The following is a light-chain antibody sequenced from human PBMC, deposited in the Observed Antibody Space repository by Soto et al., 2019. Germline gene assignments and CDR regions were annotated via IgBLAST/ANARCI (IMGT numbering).Light chain of an antibody. J-gene: IGLJ1*01. V-gene: IGLV2-14*01. CDR2: EVS. Sequence: QSALTQPASVSGSPGQSISISCTGTSSDVGAYNFVSWYQQHPGKAPKLMIYEVSNRPSGVSNRFSGSKSGNTASLTISGLQAEDEADDYCSSYASSSTLVFGSGTKVTVL. CDR1: SSDVGAYNF. CDR3: SSYASSSTLV.